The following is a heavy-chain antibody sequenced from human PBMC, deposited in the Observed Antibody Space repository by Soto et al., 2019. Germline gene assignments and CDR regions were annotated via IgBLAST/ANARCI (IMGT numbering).Heavy chain of an antibody. J-gene: IGHJ4*02. CDR1: GGSFSGYY. V-gene: IGHV4-34*01. D-gene: IGHD5-18*01. CDR3: ARGGPIQLWLPFDY. CDR2: INHSGST. Sequence: SETLSLTCAVYGGSFSGYYWSWIRQPPGKGLEWIGEINHSGSTNYNPSLKSRVTISVDTSKNQFSLKLSSVTAADTAVYYCARGGPIQLWLPFDYWGQGTLVTVSS.